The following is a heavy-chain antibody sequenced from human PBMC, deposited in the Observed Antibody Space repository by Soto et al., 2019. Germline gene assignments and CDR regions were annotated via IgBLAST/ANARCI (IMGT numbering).Heavy chain of an antibody. Sequence: QVQLVQSGAEVKKPGASLKVSCKASGYRFTGYGLHWVRQAPGQGLQWMGWINPKSGATDYAQKFQGRVTMTREMSTNTAYLDLSGLSSDDTAADTAVYYCAKSNYGGDAYLQYGLDVGGQGTTVTVSS. D-gene: IGHD2-21*02. CDR1: GYRFTGYG. CDR2: INPKSGAT. V-gene: IGHV1-2*02. J-gene: IGHJ6*02. CDR3: VYYCAKSNYGGDAYLQYGLDV.